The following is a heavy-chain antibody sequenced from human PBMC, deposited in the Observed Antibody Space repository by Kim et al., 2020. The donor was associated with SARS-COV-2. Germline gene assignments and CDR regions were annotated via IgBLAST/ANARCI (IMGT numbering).Heavy chain of an antibody. CDR1: GGSISSSNW. CDR2: IYHSGST. D-gene: IGHD3-10*01. V-gene: IGHV4-4*02. J-gene: IGHJ6*02. Sequence: SETLSLTCAVSGGSISSSNWWSWVRQPPGKGLEWIGEIYHSGSTNYNPSLKSRVTISVDKSKNQFSLKLSSVTAADTAVYYCARGWYGSGSYYYGMDVWGQGTTVTVSS. CDR3: ARGWYGSGSYYYGMDV.